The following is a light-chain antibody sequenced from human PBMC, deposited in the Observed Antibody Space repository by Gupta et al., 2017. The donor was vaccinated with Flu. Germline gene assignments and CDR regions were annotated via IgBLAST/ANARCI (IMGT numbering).Light chain of an antibody. CDR2: GAC. CDR1: QTVGSD. Sequence: EIVMTQSPATLSVSPGERATLSCRASQTVGSDLAWYQQKPGQAPRLLIYGACTRATGIPSRFSGGGSGAEFTLTISSLQSEDFAVYYCQQDNNGALTFGQGTKVEIK. CDR3: QQDNNGALT. J-gene: IGKJ1*01. V-gene: IGKV3-15*01.